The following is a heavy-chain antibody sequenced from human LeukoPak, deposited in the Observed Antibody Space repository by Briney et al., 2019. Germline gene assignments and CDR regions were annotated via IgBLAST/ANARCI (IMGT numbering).Heavy chain of an antibody. CDR1: GFTFSDYY. CDR3: AKGPPGIAARQLDY. J-gene: IGHJ4*02. D-gene: IGHD6-6*01. CDR2: ISGSGGST. V-gene: IGHV3-23*01. Sequence: GGSLRLSCAASGFTFSDYYMSWVRQAPGKGLEWVSAISGSGGSTYCADSVKGRFTISRDNSKNTLYLQMNSLRAEDTAVYYCAKGPPGIAARQLDYWGQGTLVTVSS.